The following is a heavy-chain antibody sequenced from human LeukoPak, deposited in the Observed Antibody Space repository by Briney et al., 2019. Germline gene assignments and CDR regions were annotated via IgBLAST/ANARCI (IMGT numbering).Heavy chain of an antibody. CDR2: ISYDGNNK. CDR3: AREAAVLHFDC. V-gene: IGHV3-30-3*01. J-gene: IGHJ4*02. CDR1: GFTFSSYA. D-gene: IGHD6-13*01. Sequence: GGSLRLSCAASGFTFSSYAIHWVRQAPGKGLEWVAAISYDGNNKYYADSVKGRFTTSRDNSKNTLYLQMNSLRVEDTAVYYCAREAAVLHFDCWGQGTLVTVSS.